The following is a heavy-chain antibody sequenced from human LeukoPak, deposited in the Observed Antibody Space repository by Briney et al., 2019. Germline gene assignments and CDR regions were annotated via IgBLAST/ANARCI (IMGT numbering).Heavy chain of an antibody. CDR2: ISSSSSYI. D-gene: IGHD3-22*01. Sequence: GGSLRLSCAASGFTFSSYAMSWVRQAPGKGLEWVSSISSSSSYIYYADSVKGRFTISRDNAKNSLYLQMNSLRAEDTAVYYCARDYYGSLGDYWGQGTLVTVSS. CDR1: GFTFSSYA. CDR3: ARDYYGSLGDY. V-gene: IGHV3-21*01. J-gene: IGHJ4*02.